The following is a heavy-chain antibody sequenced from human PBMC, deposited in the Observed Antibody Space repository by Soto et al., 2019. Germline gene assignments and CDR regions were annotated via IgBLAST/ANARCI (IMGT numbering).Heavy chain of an antibody. CDR1: GYSFTSYW. CDR3: ARLPAYYGSGAVLSYYGMDV. Sequence: GESLKISCKGSGYSFTSYWIGWVRQMPGKGLEWMGIIYPGDSDTRYSPSFQGQVTISADKSISTAYLQWSSLKASDTAMYYCARLPAYYGSGAVLSYYGMDVWGQGTTVTVSS. J-gene: IGHJ6*02. D-gene: IGHD3-10*01. V-gene: IGHV5-51*01. CDR2: IYPGDSDT.